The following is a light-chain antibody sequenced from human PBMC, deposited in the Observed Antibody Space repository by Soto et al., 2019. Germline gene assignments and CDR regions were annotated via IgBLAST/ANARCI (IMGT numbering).Light chain of an antibody. V-gene: IGKV3-20*01. CDR2: GAS. CDR1: QRVSARY. CDR3: QQDSDSPPT. J-gene: IGKJ1*01. Sequence: IVLTPSPGTLSLSPWARETLSCRSSQRVSARYLAWYHQKPGQAPRLLIFGASDRATGIPGRFSGSGSGTDFTLTIDRLEPEDFAMYYCQQDSDSPPTFGQGTKVDIK.